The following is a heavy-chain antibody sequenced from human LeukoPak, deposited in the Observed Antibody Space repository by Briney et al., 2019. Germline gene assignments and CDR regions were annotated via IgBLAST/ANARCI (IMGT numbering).Heavy chain of an antibody. J-gene: IGHJ4*02. CDR3: AKSHITRYPLQYYFDL. CDR1: GFTFSSYA. V-gene: IGHV3-23*01. D-gene: IGHD2-21*01. CDR2: ISVTGDIT. Sequence: PGGSLRLSCAASGFTFSSYAMSWLRQTPQKGLEWVSGISVTGDITYYADSVKRRFTIARDNSRTTLYLQLNSLRADDTAVYYCAKSHITRYPLQYYFDLWGQGAQVIVSS.